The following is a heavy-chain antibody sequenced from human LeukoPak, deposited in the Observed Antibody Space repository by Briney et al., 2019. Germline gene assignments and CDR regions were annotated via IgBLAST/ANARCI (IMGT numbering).Heavy chain of an antibody. CDR1: GFTFSSHD. V-gene: IGHV3-13*01. Sequence: PGGSLRLSCAASGFTFSSHDMHWVRPATGKGLEWVSTIGTAGDTYYPGSVKGRFTISRENAKNSLYLQMNILKAGDTAVYYCARGGPGYYLDYWGQGTLVTVSP. CDR2: IGTAGDT. CDR3: ARGGPGYYLDY. J-gene: IGHJ4*02.